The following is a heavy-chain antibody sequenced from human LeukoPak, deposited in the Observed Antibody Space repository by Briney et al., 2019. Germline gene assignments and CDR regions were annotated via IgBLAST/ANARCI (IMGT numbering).Heavy chain of an antibody. Sequence: EDGETIYAQKFQGRVTMTEDTSTDTAYMELSSLRSEDTAVYYCATDRDGENEPYFYGMDVWGQGTTVTVSS. J-gene: IGHJ6*02. D-gene: IGHD4-17*01. CDR2: EDGET. CDR3: ATDRDGENEPYFYGMDV. V-gene: IGHV1-24*01.